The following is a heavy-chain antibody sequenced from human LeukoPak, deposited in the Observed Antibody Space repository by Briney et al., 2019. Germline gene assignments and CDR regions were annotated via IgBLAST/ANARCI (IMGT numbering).Heavy chain of an antibody. CDR3: ARDYGFGELWRFDY. D-gene: IGHD3-10*01. Sequence: GGSLRLSCAASGFTSSSYGMHWVRQAPGKGLEWVAVIWYDGSNKYYADSVKGRFTISRDNSKNTLYLQMNSLRAEDTAVYYCARDYGFGELWRFDYWGQGTLVTVSS. V-gene: IGHV3-33*01. CDR2: IWYDGSNK. CDR1: GFTSSSYG. J-gene: IGHJ4*02.